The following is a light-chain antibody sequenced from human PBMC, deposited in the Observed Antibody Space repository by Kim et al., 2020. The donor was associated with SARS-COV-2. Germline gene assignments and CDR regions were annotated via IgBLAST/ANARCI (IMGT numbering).Light chain of an antibody. V-gene: IGLV1-44*01. Sequence: GQEGTISCSGSNSNIGSNPVNWYQQIPGTAPKLLIYSNSQRPLGVPDRFSGSKSGTSASLAISGLQSEDEADYYCAAWDDGLNGPVFGGGTQLTVL. CDR3: AAWDDGLNGPV. J-gene: IGLJ3*02. CDR1: NSNIGSNP. CDR2: SNS.